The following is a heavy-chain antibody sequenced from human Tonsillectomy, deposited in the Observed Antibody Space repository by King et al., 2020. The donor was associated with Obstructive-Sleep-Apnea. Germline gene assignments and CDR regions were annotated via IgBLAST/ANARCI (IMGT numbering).Heavy chain of an antibody. CDR2: MNPNSGSA. CDR1: GYTFTSHD. Sequence: QLVQSGAEVKRPGASVKVSCKASGYTFTSHDINWVRQSTGQGREWMGWMNPNSGSAGFAQKFQGRVTMTRATSIITSYRELISLESEDSAIYYCARVLGYCSSTTWGGVDYWGQGTLVTVSS. CDR3: ARVLGYCSSTTWGGVDY. J-gene: IGHJ4*02. V-gene: IGHV1-8*02. D-gene: IGHD2-2*01.